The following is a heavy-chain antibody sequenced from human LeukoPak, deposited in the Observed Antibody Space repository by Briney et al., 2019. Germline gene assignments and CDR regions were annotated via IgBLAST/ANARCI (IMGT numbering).Heavy chain of an antibody. CDR1: GFPFSDFS. Sequence: GGSLRLSCATSGFPFSDFSMTWVRQAPGKGLEWISTTNSGGTSTYYAESVKGRFTISRDNSKNALYLQMSNLRVEDTAIYYCAKQSYARSLGEGGPGTLVTVSS. V-gene: IGHV3-23*01. D-gene: IGHD2-8*01. CDR3: AKQSYARSLGE. CDR2: TNSGGTST. J-gene: IGHJ4*02.